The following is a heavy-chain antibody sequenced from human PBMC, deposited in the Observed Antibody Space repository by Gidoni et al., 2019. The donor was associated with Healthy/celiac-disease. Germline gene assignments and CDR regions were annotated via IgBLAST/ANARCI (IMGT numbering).Heavy chain of an antibody. CDR2: IYYSGST. CDR1: GGAISSSSYY. D-gene: IGHD2-15*01. J-gene: IGHJ4*02. CDR3: ARHDDIVVVVAATPYFDY. V-gene: IGHV4-39*01. Sequence: QLQLQESGPGLVKPSETLSLTCTVSGGAISSSSYYWGWIRQPPGKGLEWIGSIYYSGSTYYNPSLKSRVTISVDTSKNQFSLKLSSVTAADTAVYYCARHDDIVVVVAATPYFDYWGQGTLVTVSS.